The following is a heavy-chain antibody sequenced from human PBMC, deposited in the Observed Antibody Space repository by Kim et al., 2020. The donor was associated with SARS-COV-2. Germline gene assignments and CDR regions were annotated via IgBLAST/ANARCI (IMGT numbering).Heavy chain of an antibody. CDR2: SGSGGST. CDR3: AKRLDY. J-gene: IGHJ4*02. Sequence: SGSGGSTYYDDAVKGRFTISRDNSKNTLYLQMNSLRAEDTAVYYCAKRLDYWGQGTLVTVSS. V-gene: IGHV3-23*01.